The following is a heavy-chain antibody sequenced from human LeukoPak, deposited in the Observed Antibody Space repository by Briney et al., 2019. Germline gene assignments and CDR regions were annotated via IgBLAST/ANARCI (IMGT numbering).Heavy chain of an antibody. CDR1: GYTFTSYG. Sequence: ASVKVSCMASGYTFTSYGISWVRQAPGQGLEWMGWISAYNGNTNYAQKLQGRVTMTTDTSTSTAYMELRSLRSDDTAVYYCARGITVAVTGYYYYGMDVWGQGTTVTVSS. CDR2: ISAYNGNT. D-gene: IGHD6-19*01. CDR3: ARGITVAVTGYYYYGMDV. V-gene: IGHV1-18*01. J-gene: IGHJ6*02.